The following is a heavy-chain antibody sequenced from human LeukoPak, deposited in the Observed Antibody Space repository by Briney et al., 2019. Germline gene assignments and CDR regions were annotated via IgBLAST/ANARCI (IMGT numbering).Heavy chain of an antibody. CDR1: GFTVSDNY. J-gene: IGHJ4*02. CDR2: IYRGGTT. D-gene: IGHD3-22*01. V-gene: IGHV3-53*05. Sequence: PGGSLRLSCAASGFTVSDNYMSWVRQAPGKGLEWVSVIYRGGTTYYADSVKGRFTISRDNSKNTLYLQMNSLRAEDTAVYYCAKGSYDSSGYYPDYWGQGTLVTVSS. CDR3: AKGSYDSSGYYPDY.